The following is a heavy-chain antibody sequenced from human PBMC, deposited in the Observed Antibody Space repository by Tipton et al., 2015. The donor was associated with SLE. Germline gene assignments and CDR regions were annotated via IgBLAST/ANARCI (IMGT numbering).Heavy chain of an antibody. CDR1: GGSMSYHY. CDR3: ARMGLCTTTTCNEGAFDV. J-gene: IGHJ3*01. CDR2: IYYTGNT. Sequence: TLSLTCSVSGGSMSYHYWSWIRQPPGKGLEWIGYIYYTGNTNYNPSLKSRVTMSVDTSKSQFPLKLTFVSAADTAIYYCARMGLCTTTTCNEGAFDVWSQGSMVTVSS. D-gene: IGHD2-2*01. V-gene: IGHV4-59*11.